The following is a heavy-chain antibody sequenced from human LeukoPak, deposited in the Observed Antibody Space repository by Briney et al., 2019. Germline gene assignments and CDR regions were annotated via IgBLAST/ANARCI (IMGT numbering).Heavy chain of an antibody. Sequence: PGRSLRLSCATSGFTFINYGMHWVRQAPGKGLEWVAVIWYDGTNKYYADSVKGRFTISRDNSKNTLYLQMNSLRAEDTAVYYCARDPRAPFANNWFDPWGQGTLVTVSS. J-gene: IGHJ5*02. V-gene: IGHV3-33*01. CDR2: IWYDGTNK. D-gene: IGHD3-3*02. CDR3: ARDPRAPFANNWFDP. CDR1: GFTFINYG.